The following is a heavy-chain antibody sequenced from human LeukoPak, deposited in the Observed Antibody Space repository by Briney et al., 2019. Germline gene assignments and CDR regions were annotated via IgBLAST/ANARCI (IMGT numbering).Heavy chain of an antibody. CDR3: AKDRFKTVVVTANNWFDP. Sequence: GGSLRLSCEAPGLTSSSFGMHWVRQAPGKGLEGVAVISYDGSNKYYADSVKGRFTISRGNSKNTLYLQMNSLRAEDTAVYYCAKDRFKTVVVTANNWFDPWGQGTLVTVSS. CDR2: ISYDGSNK. D-gene: IGHD2-21*02. J-gene: IGHJ5*02. V-gene: IGHV3-30*18. CDR1: GLTSSSFG.